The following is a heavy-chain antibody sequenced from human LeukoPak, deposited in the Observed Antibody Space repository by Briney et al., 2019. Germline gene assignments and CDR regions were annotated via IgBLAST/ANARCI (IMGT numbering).Heavy chain of an antibody. V-gene: IGHV3-23*01. J-gene: IGHJ4*02. D-gene: IGHD2-2*01. CDR3: AKDHLGQKDIVVVANYYFDY. Sequence: GESLRLSCAASGFTFSNYVMNWVRRAPGKGLEWVSSISGSGDTTYYAESVKGRFTMSRDNSKKTLYLQMDSLRVEDTAIYYCAKDHLGQKDIVVVANYYFDYWGQGTLVTVSS. CDR2: ISGSGDTT. CDR1: GFTFSNYV.